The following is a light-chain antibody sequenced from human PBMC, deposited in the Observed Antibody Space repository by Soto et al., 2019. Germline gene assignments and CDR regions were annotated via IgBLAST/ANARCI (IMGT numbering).Light chain of an antibody. CDR3: SSYASGSLVV. J-gene: IGLJ2*01. CDR1: SNDIGGYNY. V-gene: IGLV2-14*03. Sequence: QSALTQPASMSGSPGQSITISCTGTSNDIGGYNYVSWYQQHPGKAPKLMIYDVNNRPSGVSYRFSASKSDNTASLTISGLQAEDEADYYCSSYASGSLVVFGGGTKLTVL. CDR2: DVN.